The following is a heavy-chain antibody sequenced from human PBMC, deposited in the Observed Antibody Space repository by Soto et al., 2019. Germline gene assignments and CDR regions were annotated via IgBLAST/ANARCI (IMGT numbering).Heavy chain of an antibody. Sequence: GASVKVSCKASGGTFSSYAISWVRQAPGQGLEWMGGIIPIFGTANYAQKFQGRVTITADESTSTAYMELSSLRSEDTAVYYCARFSSGRALEKLGEFDPWGQGTLVTVSS. CDR1: GGTFSSYA. D-gene: IGHD1-26*01. CDR2: IIPIFGTA. J-gene: IGHJ5*02. V-gene: IGHV1-69*13. CDR3: ARFSSGRALEKLGEFDP.